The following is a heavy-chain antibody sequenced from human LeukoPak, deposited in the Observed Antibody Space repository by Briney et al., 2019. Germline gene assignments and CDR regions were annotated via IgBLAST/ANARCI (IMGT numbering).Heavy chain of an antibody. CDR3: AGTTFSINYGMDV. CDR2: ISSSSTYI. Sequence: GGSLRLSCAGSGSTFSSYSMSWVRQAPGKGLEWVSSISSSSTYIYYADSVKGRFTISRDNAKNSLYLQMNSLRAEDTAVYYCAGTTFSINYGMDVWGQGTTVTVSS. CDR1: GSTFSSYS. D-gene: IGHD2/OR15-2a*01. J-gene: IGHJ6*02. V-gene: IGHV3-21*01.